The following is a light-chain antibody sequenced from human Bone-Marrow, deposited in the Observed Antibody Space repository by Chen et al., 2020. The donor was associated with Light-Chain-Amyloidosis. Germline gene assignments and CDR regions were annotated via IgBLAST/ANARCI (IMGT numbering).Light chain of an antibody. J-gene: IGLJ2*01. Sequence: QSALTQPASVSGSPGPSITISCTGTSSNVGGLNLVSWYQQHPGKAPRLIFYEVTKRPSGVSNLFSAFESGNTASLTISGLQTEDEADYYCCSYAGDSTLLFGGGTKLTVL. V-gene: IGLV2-23*02. CDR3: CSYAGDSTLL. CDR2: EVT. CDR1: SSNVGGLNL.